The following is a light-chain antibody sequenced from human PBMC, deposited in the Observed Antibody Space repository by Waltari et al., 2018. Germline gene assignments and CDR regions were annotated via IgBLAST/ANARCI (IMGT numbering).Light chain of an antibody. CDR3: MQGTHWPRS. CDR1: QSLVDSAGNTY. J-gene: IGKJ1*01. CDR2: KVS. Sequence: DVVMPPSPLSLPVTLGQPASISCRSRQSLVDSAGNTYLSWFQQRPGQSPRRLIYKVSNRDSGVPDRFSGSGSGTDFTLKSSRVEADDIAIYYCMQGTHWPRSFGQGTKVEIE. V-gene: IGKV2-30*01.